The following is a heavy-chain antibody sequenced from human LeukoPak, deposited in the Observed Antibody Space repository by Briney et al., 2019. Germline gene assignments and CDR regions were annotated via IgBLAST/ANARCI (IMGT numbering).Heavy chain of an antibody. V-gene: IGHV1-69*06. D-gene: IGHD6-19*01. CDR1: GYTFTGYY. CDR3: ARGRQWIYYMDV. Sequence: GASVKVSCKASGYTFTGYYMHWVRQAPGQGLEWMGGIIPIFGTANYAQKFQGRVTITADKSTSTAYMELSSLRSEDTAVYYCARGRQWIYYMDVWGKGTTVTVSS. CDR2: IIPIFGTA. J-gene: IGHJ6*03.